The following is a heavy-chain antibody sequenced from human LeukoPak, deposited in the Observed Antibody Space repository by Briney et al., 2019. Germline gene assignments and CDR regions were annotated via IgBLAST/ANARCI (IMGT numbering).Heavy chain of an antibody. CDR2: IRSKTDGGTA. Sequence: PGGSLRLSCAASGLTFSNAWMTWVRQAPGKGLEWVGRIRSKTDGGTADYAAPVKGRFTISRDDSEYTLYLQLNSLKTEDTAVYYCTTSYGSGSYVSWGQGTLVTVSS. CDR3: TTSYGSGSYVS. CDR1: GLTFSNAW. J-gene: IGHJ4*02. D-gene: IGHD3-10*01. V-gene: IGHV3-15*01.